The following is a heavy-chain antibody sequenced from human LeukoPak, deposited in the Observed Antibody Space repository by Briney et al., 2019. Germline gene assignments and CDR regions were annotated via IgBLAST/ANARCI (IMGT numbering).Heavy chain of an antibody. J-gene: IGHJ5*02. Sequence: SETLSLTCTVSGGSVSSYYWTWIRQPPGRGLEWIGYIYYSGSTNYNPSLKSRVTISVDTSKSQFSLKLSSVTAADTAVYYCARGESSASNWFDPWGQGTLVTVSS. CDR1: GGSVSSYY. D-gene: IGHD3-22*01. V-gene: IGHV4-59*02. CDR3: ARGESSASNWFDP. CDR2: IYYSGST.